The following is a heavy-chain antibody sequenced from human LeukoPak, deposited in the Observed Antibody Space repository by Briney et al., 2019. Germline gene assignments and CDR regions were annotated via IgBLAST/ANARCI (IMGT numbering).Heavy chain of an antibody. V-gene: IGHV3-7*04. CDR3: ARGGTYYDILTGYYTAWYFDY. J-gene: IGHJ4*02. CDR1: GFTFSSYW. CDR2: IKQDGSEK. D-gene: IGHD3-9*01. Sequence: GGSLRLSCAASGFTFSSYWMSWVRQAPGKGLEWVANIKQDGSEKYYVDSVKSRFTISRDNAKNSLYLQMNSLRAEDTAVYYCARGGTYYDILTGYYTAWYFDYWGQGTLVTVSS.